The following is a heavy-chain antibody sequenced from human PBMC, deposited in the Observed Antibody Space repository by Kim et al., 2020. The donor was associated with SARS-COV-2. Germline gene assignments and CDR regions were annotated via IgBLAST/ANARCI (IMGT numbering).Heavy chain of an antibody. J-gene: IGHJ4*02. D-gene: IGHD5-12*01. CDR2: VSVSGGTT. CDR1: GFTFSFYA. CDR3: AKEAGGYGLDYFDS. V-gene: IGHV3-23*01. Sequence: GGSLRPSCVASGFTFSFYAMSWVRQPPGKGLEWVSCVSVSGGTTKDADSAKGRFTISRDNSKNTVYLQMNSLRAEDTAVYYCAKEAGGYGLDYFDSWGQG.